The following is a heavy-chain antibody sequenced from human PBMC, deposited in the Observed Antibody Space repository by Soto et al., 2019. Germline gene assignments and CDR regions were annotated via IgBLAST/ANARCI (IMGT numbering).Heavy chain of an antibody. CDR3: ARDPPYWNSYWYFDL. J-gene: IGHJ2*01. CDR1: GFTFSSYS. V-gene: IGHV3-48*02. CDR2: ISSSSSTI. Sequence: EVQLVESGGGLVQPGGSLRLSCAASGFTFSSYSMNWVRQAPGKGLEWVSYISSSSSTIYYADSVKGRFTISRDNAKNSLYLQMNSLRDEDTAVYYCARDPPYWNSYWYFDLWGRGTLVTVSS. D-gene: IGHD1-7*01.